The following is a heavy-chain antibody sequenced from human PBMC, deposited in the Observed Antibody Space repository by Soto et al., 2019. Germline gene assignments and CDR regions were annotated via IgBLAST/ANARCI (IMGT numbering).Heavy chain of an antibody. J-gene: IGHJ6*02. CDR2: ISSSSSYT. V-gene: IGHV3-11*06. Sequence: VGSLRLSCAASGFTFSDYYMSWIRQAPGKGLEWVSYISSSSSYTNYADSVKGRFTISRDNAKNSLYLQMNSLRAEDTAVYYCARPRKLYYYYGMDVWGQGTTVTVSS. CDR1: GFTFSDYY. CDR3: ARPRKLYYYYGMDV.